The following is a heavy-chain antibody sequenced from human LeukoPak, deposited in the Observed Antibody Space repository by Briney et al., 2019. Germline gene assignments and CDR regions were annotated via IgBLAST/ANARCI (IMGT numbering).Heavy chain of an antibody. D-gene: IGHD5-12*01. CDR3: ARDFGRYSGYDFDF. CDR2: ISAYNGNT. V-gene: IGHV1-18*01. J-gene: IGHJ4*02. Sequence: ASVKVSCKASDYTFTNYGISWVRQAPGQGLEWMGWISAYNGNTNQAQKLQGRVTMTTDTSTRTAYMELRGLRSDDTAVYYCARDFGRYSGYDFDFWGQGTLVTVSS. CDR1: DYTFTNYG.